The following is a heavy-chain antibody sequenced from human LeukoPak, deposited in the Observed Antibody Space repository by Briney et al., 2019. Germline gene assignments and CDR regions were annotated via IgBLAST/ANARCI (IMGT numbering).Heavy chain of an antibody. Sequence: KPGGSLRLSCAASGFTFSNAWMIWVRQAPGRGLEWVGRVKRKIDGEPTDYAAAVKGRFTISRDDSKNTVYLQMNSLKTEDTALYYCTTDSAAYWGQGTLVTVSS. CDR2: VKRKIDGEPT. CDR3: TTDSAAY. J-gene: IGHJ4*02. V-gene: IGHV3-15*01. CDR1: GFTFSNAW.